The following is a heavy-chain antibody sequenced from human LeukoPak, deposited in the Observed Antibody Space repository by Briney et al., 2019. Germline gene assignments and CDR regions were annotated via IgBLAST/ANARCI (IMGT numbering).Heavy chain of an antibody. Sequence: SVKVSCKASGGTFISYAISWVRQAPGQGLEWMGGIIPIFGTANYAQKSQGRVTITADESTSTAYMELSSLRSEDTAVYYCARGTTAYCGGDCLYYWGQGTLVTVSS. CDR2: IIPIFGTA. CDR3: ARGTTAYCGGDCLYY. V-gene: IGHV1-69*13. CDR1: GGTFISYA. D-gene: IGHD2-21*01. J-gene: IGHJ4*02.